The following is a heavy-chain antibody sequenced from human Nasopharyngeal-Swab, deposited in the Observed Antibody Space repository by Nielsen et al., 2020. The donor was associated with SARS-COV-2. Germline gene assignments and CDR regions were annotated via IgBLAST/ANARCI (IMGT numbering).Heavy chain of an antibody. CDR1: GYSFTSYW. CDR3: ARLGITMVRGVSGGYYFDY. V-gene: IGHV5-51*01. Sequence: KVSCKGSGYSFTSYWIGWVRQMPGKGLEWMGIIYPGDSDTRYSPSFQGQVTISADKSTSTAYLQWSSLKASDTAMYYCARLGITMVRGVSGGYYFDYWGQGTLVTVSS. D-gene: IGHD3-10*01. CDR2: IYPGDSDT. J-gene: IGHJ4*02.